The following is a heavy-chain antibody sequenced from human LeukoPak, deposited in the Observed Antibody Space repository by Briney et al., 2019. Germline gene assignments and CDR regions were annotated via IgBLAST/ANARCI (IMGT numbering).Heavy chain of an antibody. CDR1: GFTFSSYS. Sequence: GGSLRLSCAASGFTFSSYSMTWVRQAPGKGLEWISYISSSSTIYYADSVKGRFTISRDNAKNSLYLQMNNLRVEDTAVYYCAMTALDYWGQGTLVTVSS. CDR2: ISSSSTI. CDR3: AMTALDY. J-gene: IGHJ4*02. V-gene: IGHV3-48*01.